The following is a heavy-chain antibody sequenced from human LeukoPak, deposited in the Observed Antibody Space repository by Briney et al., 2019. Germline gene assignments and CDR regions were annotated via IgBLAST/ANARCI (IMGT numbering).Heavy chain of an antibody. V-gene: IGHV4-38-2*02. Sequence: SETLSLTCTVSGFSISSDHYWGWVRQPPGAGLEWIGSVYQSGTTYYNPSLKSRVTTSVDMSKNQFSLRLRPVTAADTAVYYCARIFIRNGYSSYFDCWGQGTLVTVSS. D-gene: IGHD5-18*01. CDR3: ARIFIRNGYSSYFDC. J-gene: IGHJ4*02. CDR1: GFSISSDHY. CDR2: VYQSGTT.